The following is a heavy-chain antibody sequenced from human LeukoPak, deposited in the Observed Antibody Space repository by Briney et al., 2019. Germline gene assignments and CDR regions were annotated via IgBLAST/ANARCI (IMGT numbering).Heavy chain of an antibody. J-gene: IGHJ4*02. CDR2: ISYDGSNK. CDR1: GFTFSSYG. Sequence: QPGRSLRLSCAASGFTFSSYGMHWVRQAPGKGLEWVAVISYDGSNKYYADSVKGRFTISRDNSKNTLYLQMSSLRAEDTAVYYCAKVPHLDYDYVWGSYRVDYWGQGTLVTVSS. CDR3: AKVPHLDYDYVWGSYRVDY. D-gene: IGHD3-16*02. V-gene: IGHV3-30*18.